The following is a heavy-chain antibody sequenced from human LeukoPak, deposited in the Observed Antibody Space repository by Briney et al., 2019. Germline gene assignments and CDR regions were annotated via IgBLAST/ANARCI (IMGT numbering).Heavy chain of an antibody. CDR1: GFTFSSYA. D-gene: IGHD1-26*01. J-gene: IGHJ4*02. CDR3: AGGSPTVGGPDY. Sequence: PGGSLRLSCAASGFTFSSYAMHWVRQAPGKGLEWVAVISYDGSNKYYADSVKGRFTISRDNSKNTLYLQMNSLRAEDTAVYYCAGGSPTVGGPDYWGQGTLVTVSS. CDR2: ISYDGSNK. V-gene: IGHV3-30-3*01.